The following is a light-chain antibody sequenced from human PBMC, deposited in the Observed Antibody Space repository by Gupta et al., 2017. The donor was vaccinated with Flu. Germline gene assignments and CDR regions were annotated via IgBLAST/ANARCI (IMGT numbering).Light chain of an antibody. CDR1: QSVTSSY. Sequence: IVLTQSPRTLCLSPGERATLSCRASQSVTSSYLAWYQQKPGQTPRLLIYGVSIRAAGIADRFSGSGSGTDFTLTISRLEAEDFAVYYCQQYGSAPFTFGGGTKVEIK. J-gene: IGKJ4*01. CDR2: GVS. V-gene: IGKV3-20*01. CDR3: QQYGSAPFT.